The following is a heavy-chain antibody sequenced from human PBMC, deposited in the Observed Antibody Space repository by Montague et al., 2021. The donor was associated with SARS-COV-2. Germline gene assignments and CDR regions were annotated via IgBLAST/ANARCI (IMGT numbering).Heavy chain of an antibody. CDR3: ARDIVAPYYFDY. D-gene: IGHD5-12*01. CDR1: GFPFSSYW. V-gene: IGHV3-74*01. CDR2: INSDGSST. Sequence: SLRLSCAASGFPFSSYWMHWVRQAPGKGLVWVSRINSDGSSTSYADSVKGRFTISRDNAKNTLYLQMNSLRAEDTAVYYCARDIVAPYYFDYWGQGTLVTVSS. J-gene: IGHJ4*02.